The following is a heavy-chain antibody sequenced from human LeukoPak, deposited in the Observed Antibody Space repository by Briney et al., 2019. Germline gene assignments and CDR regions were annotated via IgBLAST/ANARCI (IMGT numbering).Heavy chain of an antibody. CDR2: INPNSGGT. J-gene: IGHJ4*02. Sequence: ASVKVSCKASGYTFTGYYMHWVRQAPGQGLEWMGWINPNSGGTNYAQKFQGRVTMTRDTSISTAYMELSRLRSDDTAVYYCARDRAGGPVKFDYWGQGTLVTVSS. CDR1: GYTFTGYY. D-gene: IGHD3-10*01. V-gene: IGHV1-2*02. CDR3: ARDRAGGPVKFDY.